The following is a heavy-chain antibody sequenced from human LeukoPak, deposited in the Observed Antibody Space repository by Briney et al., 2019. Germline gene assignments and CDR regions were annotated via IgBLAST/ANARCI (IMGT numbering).Heavy chain of an antibody. V-gene: IGHV3-30*18. D-gene: IGHD4-23*01. Sequence: PGGSLRLSCAASGFTFTSYAMSWVRQAPGKGLEWVAVISYDGSNKYYADSVKGRFTISRDNSKNTLYLQMNSLRAEDTAVYYCAKDLGHYGGNSELSYWGQGTLVTVSS. CDR1: GFTFTSYA. J-gene: IGHJ4*02. CDR3: AKDLGHYGGNSELSY. CDR2: ISYDGSNK.